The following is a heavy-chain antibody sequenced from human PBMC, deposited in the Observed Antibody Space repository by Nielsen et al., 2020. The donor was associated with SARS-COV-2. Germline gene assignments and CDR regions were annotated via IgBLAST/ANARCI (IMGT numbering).Heavy chain of an antibody. CDR1: GFTFSSYS. CDR3: AKVVGATDY. CDR2: ISSSSSYT. J-gene: IGHJ4*02. V-gene: IGHV3-21*04. Sequence: GESLKISCAASGFTFSSYSMNWVRQAPGKGLEWVSSISSSSSYTYYADSVKGRFTISRDNSKNTLYLQMNSLRAEDTAVYYCAKVVGATDYWGQGTLVTVSS. D-gene: IGHD1-26*01.